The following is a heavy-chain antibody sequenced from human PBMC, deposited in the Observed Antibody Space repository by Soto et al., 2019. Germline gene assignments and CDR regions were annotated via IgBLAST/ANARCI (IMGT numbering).Heavy chain of an antibody. Sequence: GASVKVSCKASGYTFTGYYMHWVRQAPGQGLEWMGWINPNSGGTNYAQKFQGRVTMTRDTSISTAYMELSRLRSDDTAVYYCASRYCSSTSYHYGMDVWGQGTTVTVSS. D-gene: IGHD2-2*01. J-gene: IGHJ6*02. CDR2: INPNSGGT. CDR3: ASRYCSSTSYHYGMDV. V-gene: IGHV1-2*02. CDR1: GYTFTGYY.